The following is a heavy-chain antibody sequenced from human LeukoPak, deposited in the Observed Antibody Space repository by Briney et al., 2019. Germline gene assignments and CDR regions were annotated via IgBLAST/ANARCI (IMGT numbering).Heavy chain of an antibody. Sequence: SETLSLTCAVYGGSFSDYSWSWLRQPPGKGLEWIGEINHSGSTNYNPSLKSRVIMSVDTSKNQFSVKLRSVTAADTAVYYCARDLYSNYYFDYWGQGTLVTVSS. V-gene: IGHV4-34*01. CDR2: INHSGST. CDR3: ARDLYSNYYFDY. CDR1: GGSFSDYS. J-gene: IGHJ4*02. D-gene: IGHD4-11*01.